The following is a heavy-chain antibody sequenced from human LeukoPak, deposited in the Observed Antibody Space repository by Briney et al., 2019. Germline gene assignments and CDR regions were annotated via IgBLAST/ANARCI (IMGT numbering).Heavy chain of an antibody. V-gene: IGHV3-23*01. Sequence: GGSLRLSCAASGFTFSSYAMSWVRQAPGKGLEGVSAISGSGGSTYYADSVKGRFTISRDNSKNTLYLQMNSLRAEDTAVYYCAKDIVVVVAATPYWGQGTLVTVSS. CDR1: GFTFSSYA. CDR3: AKDIVVVVAATPY. J-gene: IGHJ4*02. D-gene: IGHD2-15*01. CDR2: ISGSGGST.